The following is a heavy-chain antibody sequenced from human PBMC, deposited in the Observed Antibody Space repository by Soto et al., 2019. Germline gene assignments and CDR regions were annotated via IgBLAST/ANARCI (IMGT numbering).Heavy chain of an antibody. Sequence: EVQLLESGGGLVQPGGSLRLSCAASGFTFSSYAMSWVRQAPGKGLEWVSAISGSGDRTYYADSLKGRFTISRDNSRNTLYMQMTSLRGEDTAVYFCAKMDGPPHWGQGTLVTVSS. J-gene: IGHJ4*02. CDR2: ISGSGDRT. CDR1: GFTFSSYA. CDR3: AKMDGPPH. D-gene: IGHD2-2*03. V-gene: IGHV3-23*01.